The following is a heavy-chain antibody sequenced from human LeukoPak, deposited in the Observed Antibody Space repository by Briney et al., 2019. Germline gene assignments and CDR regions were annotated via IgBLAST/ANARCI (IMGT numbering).Heavy chain of an antibody. CDR3: RAFGGVIAHFPYYFDY. J-gene: IGHJ4*02. D-gene: IGHD3-16*02. CDR2: IYYSGST. CDR1: GGSISSGGYY. Sequence: SETLSLTCTVSGGSISSGGYYWSWIRQHPGKGLEWIGYIYYSGSTYYNPSLKSRVTISVDTSKNQFSLKLSSVTAADTAVYYCRAFGGVIAHFPYYFDYWGQGTLVTVSS. V-gene: IGHV4-31*03.